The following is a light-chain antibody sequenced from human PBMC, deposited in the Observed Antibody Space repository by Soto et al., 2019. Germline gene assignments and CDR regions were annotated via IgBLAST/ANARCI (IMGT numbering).Light chain of an antibody. CDR3: QQYDSSPVT. CDR2: GAS. Sequence: EIVLTQSPGTLSLSRGERATLSCRASQSVSSNFLAWYQQKPGQAPRLLIYGASSRATGIPDRFSGSGSGTDFTLTISRLEPEDFAVYYCQQYDSSPVTFGQGTKVEIK. J-gene: IGKJ1*01. V-gene: IGKV3-20*01. CDR1: QSVSSNF.